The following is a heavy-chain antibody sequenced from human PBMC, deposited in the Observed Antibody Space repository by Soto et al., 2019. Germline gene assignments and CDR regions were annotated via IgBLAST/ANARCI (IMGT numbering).Heavy chain of an antibody. CDR2: IYWDDDK. Sequence: QITLKESGPTLVKPTQTLTLTCTFSGFSLSSRGEGVGWIRQPRGKPLEWLAHIYWDDDKSYSPSLESRLTIPKHTSKNQVVIRMTDMEHVDTATYYCAHRPGSGRLEFDYWCQGALVTVSS. V-gene: IGHV2-5*02. CDR3: AHRPGSGRLEFDY. CDR1: GFSLSSRGEG. D-gene: IGHD3-10*01. J-gene: IGHJ4*02.